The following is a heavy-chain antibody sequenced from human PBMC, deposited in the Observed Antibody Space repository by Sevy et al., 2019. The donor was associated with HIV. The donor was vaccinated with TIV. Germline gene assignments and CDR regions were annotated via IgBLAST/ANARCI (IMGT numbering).Heavy chain of an antibody. D-gene: IGHD2-2*01. Sequence: GGSLRLSCAASGFTFSNAWMSWVRQAPGKGLEWVGRIKSKTDGGTTDYAAPVKGRFTISRDDSKNTMYLQMNSLKTEDTAVYYCTTDARILGYCSSTSCDDYYYYYMDVWGKGTTVTVSS. V-gene: IGHV3-15*01. CDR2: IKSKTDGGTT. J-gene: IGHJ6*03. CDR1: GFTFSNAW. CDR3: TTDARILGYCSSTSCDDYYYYYMDV.